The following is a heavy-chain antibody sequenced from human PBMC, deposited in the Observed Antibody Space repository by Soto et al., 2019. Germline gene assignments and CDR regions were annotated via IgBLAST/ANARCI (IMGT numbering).Heavy chain of an antibody. CDR3: ARVDSSGYLVVDY. CDR2: IYYSGRT. Sequence: QVQLQESGPGLVKPSQTLSLTCTVSGGSISSGGYYWSWIRQHPGKGLEWIGYIYYSGRTYYTPSLKSRVTISVDTSKNQFSLKLSSVTAADTAVYYCARVDSSGYLVVDYWGQGTLVTVSS. J-gene: IGHJ4*02. V-gene: IGHV4-31*03. D-gene: IGHD3-22*01. CDR1: GGSISSGGYY.